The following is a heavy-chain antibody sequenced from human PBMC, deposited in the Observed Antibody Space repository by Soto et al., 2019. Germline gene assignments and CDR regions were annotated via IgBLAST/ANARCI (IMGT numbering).Heavy chain of an antibody. J-gene: IGHJ3*02. CDR1: GFSLSNARMG. D-gene: IGHD4-17*01. CDR2: IFSNDEK. V-gene: IGHV2-26*01. Sequence: QVTLKESGPVLVKPTETLTLTCTVSGFSLSNARMGVSWIRQPPGKALEWLAHIFSNDEKSYSTSLKSRLTISKDTSKSQVVLTMTNMDPVDTATYYCARIPRYGDYSPFDIWGQGTMVTVSS. CDR3: ARIPRYGDYSPFDI.